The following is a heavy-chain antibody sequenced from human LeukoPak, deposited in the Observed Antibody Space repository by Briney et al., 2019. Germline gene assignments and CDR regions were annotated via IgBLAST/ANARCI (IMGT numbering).Heavy chain of an antibody. CDR3: TTPWYYEYVWGSYPL. CDR2: IRSKAYGGTT. J-gene: IGHJ4*02. Sequence: PGRSLRLSCTASGFTFGDYAMSWVRQAPGKGLEWVGFIRSKAYGGTTEYAASVKGRFTISRDDSKSIAYLQMNSLKTEDTAVYYCTTPWYYEYVWGSYPLWGQGTLVTVSS. V-gene: IGHV3-49*04. D-gene: IGHD3-16*02. CDR1: GFTFGDYA.